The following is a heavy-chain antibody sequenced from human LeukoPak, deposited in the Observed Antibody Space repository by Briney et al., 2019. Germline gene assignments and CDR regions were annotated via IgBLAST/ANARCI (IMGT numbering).Heavy chain of an antibody. CDR1: GFSFNKYS. Sequence: GGSLRLSCAAFGFSFNKYSMNWVRQAPGKGLEWVSYISSSSSTIYYADSVKGRFTISRDNSKNTLYLQMNRLRAEDTAGYYCAKVPLIAAPKHLDYWGQGTLVTVSS. J-gene: IGHJ4*02. CDR3: AKVPLIAAPKHLDY. V-gene: IGHV3-48*01. CDR2: ISSSSSTI. D-gene: IGHD6-13*01.